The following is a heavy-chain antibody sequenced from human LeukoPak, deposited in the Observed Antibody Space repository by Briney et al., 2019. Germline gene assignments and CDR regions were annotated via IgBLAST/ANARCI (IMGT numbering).Heavy chain of an antibody. CDR2: INPNSGGT. J-gene: IGHJ4*02. CDR1: GYTFTGYY. CDR3: ARVIYYDSSGYYDY. Sequence: ASVKVSCKASGYTFTGYYMHWVRQAPGQGLEWMGWINPNSGGTNYAQKFQGRVTMTADTSTSTAYMELRSLRSDDTAVYYCARVIYYDSSGYYDYWGQGTLVTVSS. D-gene: IGHD3-22*01. V-gene: IGHV1-2*02.